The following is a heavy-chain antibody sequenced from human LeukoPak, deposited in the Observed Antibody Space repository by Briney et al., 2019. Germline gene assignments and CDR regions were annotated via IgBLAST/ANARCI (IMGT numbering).Heavy chain of an antibody. V-gene: IGHV3-74*01. Sequence: GGSLRLSCAASGFTFSTYWMHWVRQAPGKGLVWVSRINGDESSTNYADFVKGRFTISRDNAKKTLYLQMNSLRAEDTAVYYCARGQYYYGSGSSGPNWFDPWGQGTLVTVSS. D-gene: IGHD3-10*01. CDR1: GFTFSTYW. J-gene: IGHJ5*02. CDR2: INGDESST. CDR3: ARGQYYYGSGSSGPNWFDP.